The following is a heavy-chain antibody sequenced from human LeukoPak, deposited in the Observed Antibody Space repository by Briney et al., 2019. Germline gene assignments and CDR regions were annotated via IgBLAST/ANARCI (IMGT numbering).Heavy chain of an antibody. V-gene: IGHV3-7*01. CDR1: GFTFSSYW. CDR3: ARGSTYYDSSGQVPFDY. Sequence: TGGSLRLSCAASGFTFSSYWMNWARQAPGKGLEWVASINHNGNVNYYVDSVKGRFTISRDNAKNSLYLQMNSLRAEDTAVYYCARGSTYYDSSGQVPFDYWGQGTLVTVSS. CDR2: INHNGNVN. D-gene: IGHD3-22*01. J-gene: IGHJ4*02.